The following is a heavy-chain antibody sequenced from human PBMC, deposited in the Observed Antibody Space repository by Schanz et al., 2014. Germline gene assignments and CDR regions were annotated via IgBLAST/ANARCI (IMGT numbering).Heavy chain of an antibody. Sequence: QVQLVHSGAEVKKPGSSVKVSCKASGGTFSSSTLTWVRQAPGQGLEWMGRIIPILDKTNYAQKFQGRVTMTTDTSTSTAYMELRSLISDDTAVYYCVRDAGWAFGDYHDMDVWGQGTSVTVSS. D-gene: IGHD3-10*01. CDR2: IIPILDKT. CDR1: GGTFSSST. V-gene: IGHV1-69*08. J-gene: IGHJ6*02. CDR3: VRDAGWAFGDYHDMDV.